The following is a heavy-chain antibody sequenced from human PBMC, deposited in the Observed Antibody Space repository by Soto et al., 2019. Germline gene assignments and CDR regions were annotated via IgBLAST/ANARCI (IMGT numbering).Heavy chain of an antibody. CDR1: GGTFNVYT. Sequence: QVQLVQSGAEVKKPGSSVKVSCKASGGTFNVYTIIWVRQAPGQGLEWMGRIIPMLAITNYARRLQGRVTLGANASTPTGYMELSCLTSEDTAAYYGALGNLSGETFDIWGQGNLGTVSS. CDR3: ALGNLSGETFDI. J-gene: IGHJ3*02. V-gene: IGHV1-69*02. D-gene: IGHD1-1*01. CDR2: IIPMLAIT.